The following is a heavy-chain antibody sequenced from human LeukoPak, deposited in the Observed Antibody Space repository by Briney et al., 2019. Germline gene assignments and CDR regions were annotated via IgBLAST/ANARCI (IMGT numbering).Heavy chain of an antibody. CDR1: GFTFSSYA. Sequence: TGGSLRLSCAASGFTFSSYAMSWVRQSPGKGLEWVSSISGTSGSTFYADSVQGRFTISRDNSKNTLYLQMNSLRAEDTAVYYCAKVPFDWISSTNYYYYMDVWRKGTTVTVSS. CDR2: ISGTSGST. J-gene: IGHJ6*03. D-gene: IGHD3-9*01. V-gene: IGHV3-23*01. CDR3: AKVPFDWISSTNYYYYMDV.